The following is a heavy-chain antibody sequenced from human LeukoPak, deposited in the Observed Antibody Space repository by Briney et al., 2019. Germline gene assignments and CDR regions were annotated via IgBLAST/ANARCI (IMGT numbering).Heavy chain of an antibody. J-gene: IGHJ6*03. Sequence: GASVKVSCKASGGTFSSYAISWVRQAPGQGLEWMGGIIPIFGTANYAQKFQGRVTITADKSTSTAYMELSSLRSEDTAVYYCARASDMPYSGSYYYYMDVWGKGTTVTVSS. D-gene: IGHD1-26*01. V-gene: IGHV1-69*06. CDR3: ARASDMPYSGSYYYYMDV. CDR1: GGTFSSYA. CDR2: IIPIFGTA.